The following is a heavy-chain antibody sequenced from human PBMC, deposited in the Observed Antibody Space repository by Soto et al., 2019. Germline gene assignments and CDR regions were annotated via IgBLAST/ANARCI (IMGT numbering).Heavy chain of an antibody. D-gene: IGHD3-22*01. CDR1: GFAFDRFA. CDR2: LNWRGDNV. V-gene: IGHV3-9*01. J-gene: IGHJ5*01. CDR3: AKDRYDISWYEVALDS. Sequence: GGSLRLSCTASGFAFDRFAMHWVRQIPGEGLQWVAGLNWRGDNVAYADSVKGRFTISRNNAEKSLSLQMSSLRPEDTGLYYCAKDRYDISWYEVALDSWGHGIPVTVSS.